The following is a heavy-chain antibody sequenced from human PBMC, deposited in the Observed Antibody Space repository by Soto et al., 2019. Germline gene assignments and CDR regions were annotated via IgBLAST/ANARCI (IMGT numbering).Heavy chain of an antibody. CDR3: AREHCSGGSCYHYYFDY. D-gene: IGHD2-15*01. Sequence: QVQLVESGGGVVQPGRSLRLSCAASGFTFSSHGMHWVRQAPGKGLEWVAVIWYDGSNKYYGDSVKGRFTISRDNSKNRRYLQKNSMKADDTAVYYCAREHCSGGSCYHYYFDYWGQGTLVTVSS. CDR2: IWYDGSNK. V-gene: IGHV3-33*01. J-gene: IGHJ4*02. CDR1: GFTFSSHG.